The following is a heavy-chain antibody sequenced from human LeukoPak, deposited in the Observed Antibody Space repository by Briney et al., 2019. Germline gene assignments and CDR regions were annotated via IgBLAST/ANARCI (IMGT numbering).Heavy chain of an antibody. Sequence: PSQTLSLTCAVSGGSISSGGYSWSWLRQPPGKGLEWIGYIYHSGSTYYNPSLKSRVTISVDRSKNQFSLKLSSVTAADTAVYYCASVVPAAIPYNWFDPWGQGTLVTVAS. V-gene: IGHV4-30-2*01. CDR3: ASVVPAAIPYNWFDP. J-gene: IGHJ5*02. CDR1: GGSISSGGYS. CDR2: IYHSGST. D-gene: IGHD2-2*01.